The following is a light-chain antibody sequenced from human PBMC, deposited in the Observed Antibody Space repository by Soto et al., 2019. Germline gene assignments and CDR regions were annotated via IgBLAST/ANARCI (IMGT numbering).Light chain of an antibody. CDR2: AAS. J-gene: IGKJ1*01. CDR3: QQSYSTPVT. Sequence: DIQMTQSPSSLSPSVGDRVTITCRASQSISSYLNWYQQKPGKAPKLLIYAASSLQSGVPSRFSGSGSGTDFTLTISSLQPEDFATYYCQQSYSTPVTFGQGTKVDIK. CDR1: QSISSY. V-gene: IGKV1-39*01.